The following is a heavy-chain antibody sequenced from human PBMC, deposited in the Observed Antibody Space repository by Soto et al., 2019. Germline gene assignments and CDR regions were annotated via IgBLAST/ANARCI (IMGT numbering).Heavy chain of an antibody. J-gene: IGHJ6*02. CDR3: ARHKLVVVPAANPYVRYGMDV. V-gene: IGHV1-69*06. CDR2: IIPIFDTA. D-gene: IGHD2-2*01. CDR1: GGAFSSYA. Sequence: SVKGDCKASGGAFSSYAIGWGRQDNGQGLEWMGGIIPIFDTANYAQNFQGRVTISVDTSTNQFSLKLSSVTAADTAVYYCARHKLVVVPAANPYVRYGMDVWGQGTTDTVSS.